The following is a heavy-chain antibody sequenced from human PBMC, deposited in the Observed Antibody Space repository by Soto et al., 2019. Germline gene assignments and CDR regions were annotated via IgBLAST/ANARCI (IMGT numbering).Heavy chain of an antibody. D-gene: IGHD2-15*01. V-gene: IGHV4-30-4*01. CDR3: ARVGYCSGDTCYLAWFDP. Sequence: QVQLQESGPGPVKPSQTLSLSCSVSGGSISSGDYYWSWIRQPPGKGLEWIGYIYYTGSTYYNPSLKSRVTISVDTSKNQFPLNLSSVTAADTAVYYCARVGYCSGDTCYLAWFDPWGRGTQVTVSS. J-gene: IGHJ5*02. CDR2: IYYTGST. CDR1: GGSISSGDYY.